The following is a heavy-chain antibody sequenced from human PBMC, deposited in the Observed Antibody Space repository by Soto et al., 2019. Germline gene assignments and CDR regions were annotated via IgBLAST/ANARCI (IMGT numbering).Heavy chain of an antibody. Sequence: GGPLRLSCAASGFTLSRHTMKWVRQAPGKGLEWVSFIGSRTSDIYYADSVKGRFTISRDNAKNSLYLDLTRLRAEDTAVYFCVRDYYDTSGYPNTFDMWGQGTMVTVSS. CDR2: IGSRTSDI. J-gene: IGHJ3*02. CDR1: GFTLSRHT. CDR3: VRDYYDTSGYPNTFDM. D-gene: IGHD3-22*01. V-gene: IGHV3-21*01.